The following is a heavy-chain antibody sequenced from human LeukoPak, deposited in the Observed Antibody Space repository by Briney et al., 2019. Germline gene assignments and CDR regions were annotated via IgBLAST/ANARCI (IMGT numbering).Heavy chain of an antibody. D-gene: IGHD6-19*01. V-gene: IGHV1-2*02. CDR1: GYTFSGYY. Sequence: GASVKVSCKTSGYTFSGYYMHWVRQAPGQGLEWMGFMNPNSGATNYEQKFQGRVSLTRDMSISTAYLELTSVTSDDTAVYYCARDGSGSGWYFFDYWGQGTLVTVSS. J-gene: IGHJ4*02. CDR2: MNPNSGAT. CDR3: ARDGSGSGWYFFDY.